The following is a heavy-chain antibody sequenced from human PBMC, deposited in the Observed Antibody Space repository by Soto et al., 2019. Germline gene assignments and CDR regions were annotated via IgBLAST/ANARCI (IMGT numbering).Heavy chain of an antibody. J-gene: IGHJ6*02. Sequence: PSETLSLTCTVSGGSISSYYWSWIRQPPGKGLEWIGYIYYSGSTNYNPSLKSRVTISVDTSKNQFSLKLSSVTAADTAVYYRARDSASSRWVGYYYYYGMDVWGQGTTVTVSS. CDR3: ARDSASSRWVGYYYYYGMDV. CDR1: GGSISSYY. V-gene: IGHV4-59*01. CDR2: IYYSGST. D-gene: IGHD1-26*01.